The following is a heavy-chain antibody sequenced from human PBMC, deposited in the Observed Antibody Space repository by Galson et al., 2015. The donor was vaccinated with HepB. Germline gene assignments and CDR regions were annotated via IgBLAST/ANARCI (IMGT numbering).Heavy chain of an antibody. CDR1: GFTFSSYA. J-gene: IGHJ6*02. Sequence: SLRLSCAASGFTFSSYAMSWVRQAPGKGLEWVSAISGSGGSTYYADSVKGRFTISRDNSKNTLYLQMNSLRAEDTAVYYCAEHYYDSSGYYSSYYYGMDVWGQGTTVTVSS. CDR2: ISGSGGST. V-gene: IGHV3-23*01. CDR3: AEHYYDSSGYYSSYYYGMDV. D-gene: IGHD3-22*01.